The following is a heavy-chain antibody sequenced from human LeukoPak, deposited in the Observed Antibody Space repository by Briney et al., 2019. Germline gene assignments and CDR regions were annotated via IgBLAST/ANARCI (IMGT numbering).Heavy chain of an antibody. CDR1: GFTVSSNY. Sequence: GESLRLSCAASGFTVSSNYMSWVRQAPGKGLEWVSVIYSGGSTYYADSVKGRFTISRDNSKNTLYLQMNSLRAEDTAVYYCARAGGVYHGMDVWGKGTTVTVSS. D-gene: IGHD3-16*01. J-gene: IGHJ6*04. CDR2: IYSGGST. CDR3: ARAGGVYHGMDV. V-gene: IGHV3-53*01.